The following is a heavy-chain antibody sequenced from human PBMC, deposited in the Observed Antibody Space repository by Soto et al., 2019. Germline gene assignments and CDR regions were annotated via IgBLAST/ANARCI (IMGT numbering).Heavy chain of an antibody. D-gene: IGHD5-12*01. CDR1: GFTVSSNY. Sequence: EVQLVETGGGLIQPGGSLRLSCAASGFTVSSNYMSWVRQAPGKGLEWVSVIYSGGSTYYADSVKGRFTISRDNSKNTLYLQMNILRAEDTAVYYCARGYSGYDFYYFDYWGQRTLVTVSS. J-gene: IGHJ4*02. CDR3: ARGYSGYDFYYFDY. CDR2: IYSGGST. V-gene: IGHV3-53*02.